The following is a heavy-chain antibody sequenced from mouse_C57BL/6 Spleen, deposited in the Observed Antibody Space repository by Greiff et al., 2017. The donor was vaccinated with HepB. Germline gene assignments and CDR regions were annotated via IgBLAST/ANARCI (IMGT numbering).Heavy chain of an antibody. CDR2: IYIGNGYT. Sequence: EVQLQQSGAELVRPGSSVKMSCKTSGYTFTSYGINWVKQRPGQGLEWIGYIYIGNGYTEYNEKFKGKATLTSDTSSSTAYMQLSSLTSEDSAIYFCARTDYYGSSDPSYWYFDVWGTGTTVTVSS. J-gene: IGHJ1*03. V-gene: IGHV1-58*01. CDR3: ARTDYYGSSDPSYWYFDV. D-gene: IGHD1-1*01. CDR1: GYTFTSYG.